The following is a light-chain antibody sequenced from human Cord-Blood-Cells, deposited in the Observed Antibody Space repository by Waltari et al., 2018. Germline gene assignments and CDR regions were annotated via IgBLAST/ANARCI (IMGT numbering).Light chain of an antibody. CDR3: QAWDSSTKV. J-gene: IGLJ3*02. V-gene: IGLV3-1*01. CDR1: KLGDKY. Sequence: ELTQPPSVSVSPGQTASITCSGDKLGDKYACWYQQKPGQSPVLVIYQDSKRPSGIPERFSGSNSGNTATLTISGTQAMDEADYYCQAWDSSTKVFGGGTKLTVL. CDR2: QDS.